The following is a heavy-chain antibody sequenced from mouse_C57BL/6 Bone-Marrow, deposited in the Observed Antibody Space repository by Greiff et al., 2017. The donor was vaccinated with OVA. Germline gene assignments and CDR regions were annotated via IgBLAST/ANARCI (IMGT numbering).Heavy chain of an antibody. D-gene: IGHD1-1*01. CDR1: GYTFTSYW. CDR2: IYPGSGST. V-gene: IGHV1-55*01. J-gene: IGHJ3*01. Sequence: QVQLQQPGAELVKPGASVKLSCKASGYTFTSYWITWVKQRPGQGLEWIGDIYPGSGSTNYNEKFKSKATLTVDKSSSTAYMQLSSLTSQDSAVYYVARDYGSLFWFAYRGQGTRITVSA. CDR3: ARDYGSLFWFAY.